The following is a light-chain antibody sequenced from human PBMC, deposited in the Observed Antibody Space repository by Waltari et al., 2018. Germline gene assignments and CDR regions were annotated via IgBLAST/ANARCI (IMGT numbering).Light chain of an antibody. CDR2: RDN. CDR3: AAWDDSLSGWL. Sequence: QSVLTQPPSASGTPGQGVTISCSGSNSNIGNNYVSWYQQLPGTAPKLLIYRDNERPSGVPDKFSGSKAGTSASLAISGLRSDNEADYYCAAWDDSLSGWLFGGGTKLTVL. J-gene: IGLJ3*02. CDR1: NSNIGNNY. V-gene: IGLV1-47*01.